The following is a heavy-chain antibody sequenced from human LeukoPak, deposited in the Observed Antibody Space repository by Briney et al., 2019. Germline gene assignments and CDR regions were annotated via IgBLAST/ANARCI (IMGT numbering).Heavy chain of an antibody. CDR1: GDSVSRSSYY. Sequence: SETLSLTCTVSGDSVSRSSYYWAWIRQPPGKGLEWIGYIYYIGSTNYNPSLRSRLTMSVDTSKNQFSLRLSSVIAADTAVYYCARYYDSTGSFDYWGQGTLVTVSS. J-gene: IGHJ4*02. CDR2: IYYIGST. V-gene: IGHV4-61*01. CDR3: ARYYDSTGSFDY. D-gene: IGHD3-22*01.